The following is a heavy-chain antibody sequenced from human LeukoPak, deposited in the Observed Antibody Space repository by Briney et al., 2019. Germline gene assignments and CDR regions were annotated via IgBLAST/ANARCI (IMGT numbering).Heavy chain of an antibody. Sequence: SETLSLTCAVYGGSFSGYYWSWIRQPPGKGLEWIGEINHSGSTNYNPSLKSRVTISVDTSKNQFSLKLSSVTAADTAVYYCARGGWFGELNNWGWGTLVTVSS. CDR2: INHSGST. D-gene: IGHD3-10*01. CDR1: GGSFSGYY. V-gene: IGHV4-34*01. CDR3: ARGGWFGELNN. J-gene: IGHJ4*02.